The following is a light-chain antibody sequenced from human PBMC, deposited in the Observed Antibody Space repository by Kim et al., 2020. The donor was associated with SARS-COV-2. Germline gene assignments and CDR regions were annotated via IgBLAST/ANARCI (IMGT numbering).Light chain of an antibody. J-gene: IGLJ3*02. CDR2: DDS. CDR1: NIGSES. V-gene: IGLV3-21*04. CDR3: QVWDGSSYRV. Sequence: SYELTQPPSVSVVPGKTARITCGGNNIGSESVHWYQQKPGQAPVLVMYDDSDRPSGIPERFSGSNSGNTATLTISRVEAGDEADYYCQVWDGSSYRVFGG.